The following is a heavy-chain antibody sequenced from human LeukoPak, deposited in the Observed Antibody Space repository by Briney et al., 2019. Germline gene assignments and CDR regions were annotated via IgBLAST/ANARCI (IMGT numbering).Heavy chain of an antibody. V-gene: IGHV3-9*01. CDR1: GFTFDDYA. J-gene: IGHJ4*02. CDR2: ISWNSGSI. D-gene: IGHD2-15*01. Sequence: PGGSLRLSCAASGFTFDDYAMHCVRQAPGKGLEWVSGISWNSGSIGYADSVKGRFTISRDNSKNTLYLQMNSLRAEDTAVYYCAKIGGYGYCSGGSCYKQPYYFDYWGQGTLVTVSS. CDR3: AKIGGYGYCSGGSCYKQPYYFDY.